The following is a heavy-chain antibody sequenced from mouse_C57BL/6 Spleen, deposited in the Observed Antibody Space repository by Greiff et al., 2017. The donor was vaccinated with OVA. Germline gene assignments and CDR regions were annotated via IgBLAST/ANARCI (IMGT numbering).Heavy chain of an antibody. CDR2: INPNYGTT. CDR3: LTTVVAGAMDY. CDR1: GYSFTDYN. V-gene: IGHV1-39*01. J-gene: IGHJ4*01. D-gene: IGHD1-1*01. Sequence: VQLKESGPELVKPGASVKISCKASGYSFTDYNMNWVKQSNGKSLEWIGVINPNYGTTSYNQKFKGKATLTVDQSSSTAYMQLNSLTSEDSAVYYCLTTVVAGAMDYWGQGTSVTVSS.